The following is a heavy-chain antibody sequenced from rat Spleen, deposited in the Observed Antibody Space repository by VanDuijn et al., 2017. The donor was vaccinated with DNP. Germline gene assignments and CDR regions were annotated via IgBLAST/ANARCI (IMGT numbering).Heavy chain of an antibody. CDR3: ATLLED. Sequence: EVQLVESGGGLVQPGRSLKLSCAASGFTFSDYNMAWVRQAPKKGLEWVATIIYDGSRPYYGDSVKGRFTISRENAKSTLYLQMDSLRSEDTATYYCATLLEDWGQGVMVTVSS. J-gene: IGHJ2*01. CDR2: IIYDGSRP. CDR1: GFTFSDYN. D-gene: IGHD4-2*01. V-gene: IGHV5S10*01.